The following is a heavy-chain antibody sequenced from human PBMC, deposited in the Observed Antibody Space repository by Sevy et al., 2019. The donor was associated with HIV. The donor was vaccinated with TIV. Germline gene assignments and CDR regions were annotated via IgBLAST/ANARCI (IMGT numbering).Heavy chain of an antibody. D-gene: IGHD2-2*02. V-gene: IGHV1-18*01. Sequence: ASVKVSCKASGYTFTSYGISWVRQAPGQRLEWMGWISADNGNTNYAQKFQGRVTMTTDTSTSTAYMELRSLRSDDTALYYCARDPVASCSSTSCYTSGVGYWGQGTLVTVSS. CDR3: ARDPVASCSSTSCYTSGVGY. CDR1: GYTFTSYG. J-gene: IGHJ4*02. CDR2: ISADNGNT.